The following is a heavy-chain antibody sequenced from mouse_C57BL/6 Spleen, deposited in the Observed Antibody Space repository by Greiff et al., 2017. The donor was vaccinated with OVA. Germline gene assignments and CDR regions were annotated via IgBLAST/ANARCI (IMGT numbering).Heavy chain of an antibody. Sequence: EVKLVESGGDLVKPGGSLKLSCAASGFTFSSYGMSWVRQTPDKRLEWVATISSGGGYTYYPDSVKGRFTISRDNAKNTLYLQMSSLKSEDTAMYDCARHDRQYYDYWDFEVWGTGTTVTVSS. V-gene: IGHV5-6*01. J-gene: IGHJ1*03. CDR2: ISSGGGYT. D-gene: IGHD2-4*01. CDR1: GFTFSSYG. CDR3: ARHDRQYYDYWDFEV.